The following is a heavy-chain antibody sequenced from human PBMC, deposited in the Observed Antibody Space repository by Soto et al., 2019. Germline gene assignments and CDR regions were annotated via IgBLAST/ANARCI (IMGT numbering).Heavy chain of an antibody. CDR2: INHSGST. CDR3: ARGSPLCSGGSCYLDY. CDR1: GGSFSGYY. J-gene: IGHJ4*02. Sequence: QVQLQQWGAGLLKPSETLSLTCAVYGGSFSGYYWSWIRQPPGKGLEWIGEINHSGSTNYNPSLKSRVTISVDTSKNQFSLKLSSVTAADTAVYYCARGSPLCSGGSCYLDYWGQGTLVTVSS. D-gene: IGHD2-15*01. V-gene: IGHV4-34*01.